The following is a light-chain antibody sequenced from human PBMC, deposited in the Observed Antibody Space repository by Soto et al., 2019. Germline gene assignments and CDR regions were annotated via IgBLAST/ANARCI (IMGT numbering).Light chain of an antibody. Sequence: DIQMTQSPSTLSASVGDRVAITCRASQSISNWLAWYQQKPGKAPNLLIYRASPLQSGVPSRFSGSGSGTEFTLTISSLQPDDFATYYCQQFSRYWTFGQGTKVEVK. CDR3: QQFSRYWT. CDR1: QSISNW. V-gene: IGKV1-5*03. J-gene: IGKJ1*01. CDR2: RAS.